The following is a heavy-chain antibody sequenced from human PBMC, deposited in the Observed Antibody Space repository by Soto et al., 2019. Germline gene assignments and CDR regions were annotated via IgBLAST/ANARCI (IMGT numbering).Heavy chain of an antibody. CDR2: VSFGGGNK. V-gene: IGHV3-30-3*01. Sequence: QVQLVESGGGVVQPGRSLRLSCAASGFTFSTHAMHWVRQAPGKGLECVAIVSFGGGNKYYADSVKGRFTISRDNSKNTLYLQMSGLTPEDTASYYCARDQTGITTAGGGRIDHWGQGTLVTVSS. CDR3: ARDQTGITTAGGGRIDH. J-gene: IGHJ4*02. CDR1: GFTFSTHA. D-gene: IGHD6-13*01.